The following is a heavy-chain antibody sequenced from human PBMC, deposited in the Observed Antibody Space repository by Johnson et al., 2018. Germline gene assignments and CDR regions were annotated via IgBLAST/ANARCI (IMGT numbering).Heavy chain of an antibody. D-gene: IGHD4-11*01. CDR1: GGSISSYY. J-gene: IGHJ6*03. V-gene: IGHV4-59*01. Sequence: QVQLQESGPGLVKPSETLSLTCTVSGGSISSYYWSWIRQPPGKGLEWIGYIYYSGSTNYNHSLKSRVTISVDTPKKQFPLKLSAGTAADTAVYYWARDLGYSNRSPMDVWGKGTTVTVSS. CDR3: ARDLGYSNRSPMDV. CDR2: IYYSGST.